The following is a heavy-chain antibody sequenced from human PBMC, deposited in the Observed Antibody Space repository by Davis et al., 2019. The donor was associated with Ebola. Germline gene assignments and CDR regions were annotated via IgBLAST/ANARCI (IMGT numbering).Heavy chain of an antibody. CDR1: GFTFSSYA. Sequence: PGGSLRLSCAASGFTFSSYAMHWVRQAPGKGLEWVAVISYDGSNKYYADSVQGRFTISRDNSKNTLYLQMNSLRAEDTAVYYCARAVGSAAGGYWGQGTLVTVSS. D-gene: IGHD3-10*01. V-gene: IGHV3-30-3*01. CDR2: ISYDGSNK. J-gene: IGHJ4*02. CDR3: ARAVGSAAGGY.